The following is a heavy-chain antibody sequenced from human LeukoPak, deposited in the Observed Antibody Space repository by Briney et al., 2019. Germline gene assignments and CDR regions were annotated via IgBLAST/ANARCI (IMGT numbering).Heavy chain of an antibody. J-gene: IGHJ5*02. Sequence: GRSLRLSCAASGFTFDDYAMHWVRQAPGKGLEWVSGISWNSGSIGYADSVKGRFTISRDNSQNTLYLQMNSLRAEDTAVYYCAKDSLLAYYYEAGVDPRESWGQGTLVTVSS. CDR2: ISWNSGSI. CDR1: GFTFDDYA. V-gene: IGHV3-9*01. CDR3: AKDSLLAYYYEAGVDPRES. D-gene: IGHD3-22*01.